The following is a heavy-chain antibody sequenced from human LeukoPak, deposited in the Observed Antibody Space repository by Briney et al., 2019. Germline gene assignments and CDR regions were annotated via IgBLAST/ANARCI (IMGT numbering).Heavy chain of an antibody. CDR1: GFTFSSYW. CDR3: ARDTLLYAFDI. J-gene: IGHJ3*02. Sequence: GGSLRLSCAAFGFTFSSYWMSWVRQAPGKGLEWVANIKQDGSEKYYVDSVKGRFTISRDNAKNSLYLQMNSLRAEDTAVYYCARDTLLYAFDIWGQGTMVTVSS. CDR2: IKQDGSEK. V-gene: IGHV3-7*01.